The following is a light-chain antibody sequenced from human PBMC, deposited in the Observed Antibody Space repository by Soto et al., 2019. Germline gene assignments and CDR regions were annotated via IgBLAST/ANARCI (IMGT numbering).Light chain of an antibody. CDR3: QQSYSTPWT. V-gene: IGKV1-39*01. Sequence: DLQMTQSPSSLSASVGDRVTITCRASQSIASYLSWYQQKPLKAPKLLIYAASGLQSGVPSRFSGSGFGTDFTLTISSLQPEDFATYYCQQSYSTPWTFGQGTKVEIK. CDR1: QSIASY. CDR2: AAS. J-gene: IGKJ1*01.